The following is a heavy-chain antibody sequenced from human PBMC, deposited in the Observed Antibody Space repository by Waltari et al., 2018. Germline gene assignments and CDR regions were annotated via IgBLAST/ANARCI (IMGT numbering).Heavy chain of an antibody. CDR3: ERQGVSSRSFDY. J-gene: IGHJ4*02. V-gene: IGHV4-39*01. Sequence: QLQMQESGPGLVKPSETLSLTCTVSGDSITNRGYYWGWIRQPPGKGVEWIGSTYYSGSAYYTPSLKSRVTISVNTSKNQFSLELTSLTAADTAVYYCERQGVSSRSFDYWGQGSLVTFSS. CDR2: TYYSGSA. D-gene: IGHD2-8*01. CDR1: GDSITNRGYY.